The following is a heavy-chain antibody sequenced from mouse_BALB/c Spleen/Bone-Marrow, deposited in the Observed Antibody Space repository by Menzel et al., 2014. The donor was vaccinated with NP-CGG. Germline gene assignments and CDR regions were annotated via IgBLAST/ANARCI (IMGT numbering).Heavy chain of an antibody. CDR3: ARGLDY. J-gene: IGHJ2*01. CDR1: GFTFSSYG. CDR2: INTNGGNT. Sequence: EAQLVESGGGLVQPGGSLKLSCAASGFTFSSYGMSWVRQTPDKRLELVATINTNGGNTYYPDSVKGRFTISRDNAKNTLYLQMSSLKSEDTAMYYCARGLDYWGQGTTLTVSS. V-gene: IGHV5-6-3*01.